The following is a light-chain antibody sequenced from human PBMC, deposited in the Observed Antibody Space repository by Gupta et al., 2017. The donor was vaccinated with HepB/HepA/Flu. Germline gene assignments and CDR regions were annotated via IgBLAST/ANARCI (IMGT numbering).Light chain of an antibody. Sequence: QSALTQPASVSGSPGQSTTISCSGTSSDVGSYNLVSWYQQHPGKAPKLMIYEVSKRPSGVSNRFSGSKSGNTASLTISGLQAEDEADYYCCSYADSSTPVVFGGGTKLTVL. CDR2: EVS. V-gene: IGLV2-23*02. CDR1: SSDVGSYNL. J-gene: IGLJ2*01. CDR3: CSYADSSTPVV.